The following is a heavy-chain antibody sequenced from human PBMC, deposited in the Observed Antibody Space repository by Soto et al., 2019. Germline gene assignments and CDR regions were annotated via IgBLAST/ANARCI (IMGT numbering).Heavy chain of an antibody. CDR2: ITSSSSYI. Sequence: EVQLVESGGGLVKPGGSLRLSCEASGFTFSSYSMNWVRQAPGKGLEWVSSITSSSSYIYYADSVKGRFTISRDNAKKSLYLQMNSLRAEDTAVYYCARDIAASGPTYYYYYMDVWGKGTTVTVSS. D-gene: IGHD6-13*01. CDR1: GFTFSSYS. J-gene: IGHJ6*03. CDR3: ARDIAASGPTYYYYYMDV. V-gene: IGHV3-21*01.